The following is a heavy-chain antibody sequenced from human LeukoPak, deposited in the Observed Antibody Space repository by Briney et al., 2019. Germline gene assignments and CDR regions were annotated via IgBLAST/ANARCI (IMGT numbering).Heavy chain of an antibody. CDR2: VFYNGAT. J-gene: IGHJ4*02. D-gene: IGHD4-17*01. CDR3: ARRAYGDSFDY. Sequence: SSETLSLTCIVSGGSISSSIYYWAWVRQPPGKGLEWIGTVFYNGATQYSPSLRSRVTISVDTSKNQFSLKLSSVTAADTAVYYCARRAYGDSFDYWGQGTLVTVSS. V-gene: IGHV4-39*01. CDR1: GGSISSSIYY.